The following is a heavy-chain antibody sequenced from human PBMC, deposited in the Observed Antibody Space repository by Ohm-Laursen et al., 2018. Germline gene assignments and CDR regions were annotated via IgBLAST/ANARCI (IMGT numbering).Heavy chain of an antibody. V-gene: IGHV1-2*02. CDR3: ATYYYDSSAHRSFDY. J-gene: IGHJ4*02. CDR2: INPNSGGT. CDR1: GYTFTGYY. Sequence: GASVTVSCKASGYTFTGYYMHWVRQAPGQGLEWMGWINPNSGGTNYAQKFQGRVTMTRDTSISTAYMELSRLRSDDTAVYYCATYYYDSSAHRSFDYWGQGTLVTVSS. D-gene: IGHD3-22*01.